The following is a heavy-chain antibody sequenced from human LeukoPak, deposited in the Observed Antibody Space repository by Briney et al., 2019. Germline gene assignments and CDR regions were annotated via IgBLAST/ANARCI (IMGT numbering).Heavy chain of an antibody. CDR1: GFTFSSYW. CDR2: IKQDGSEK. J-gene: IGHJ4*02. V-gene: IGHV3-7*01. Sequence: PGGSLRLSCAASGFTFSSYWMSWVRQAPGKGLEWVANIKQDGSEKYYVDSVKGRFTVSRDNAKNSLYLQMNSLRAEDTAVYYCARDPRNRGIAVDGTNYWGQGTLVTVSS. D-gene: IGHD6-19*01. CDR3: ARDPRNRGIAVDGTNY.